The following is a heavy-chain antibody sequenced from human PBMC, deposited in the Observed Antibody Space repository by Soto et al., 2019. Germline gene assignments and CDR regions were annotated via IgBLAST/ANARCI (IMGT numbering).Heavy chain of an antibody. CDR1: GGTFSSYA. CDR3: ARGTRSTSGPFDY. V-gene: IGHV1-69*13. J-gene: IGHJ4*02. Sequence: GASVKVSCKASGGTFSSYAISWVRQAPGQGLEWMGGIIPIFGTANYAQKFQGRVTITADESTSTAYMELSSLRSEDTAVYYCARGTRSTSGPFDYWGQGTLVTLSS. CDR2: IIPIFGTA. D-gene: IGHD2-8*01.